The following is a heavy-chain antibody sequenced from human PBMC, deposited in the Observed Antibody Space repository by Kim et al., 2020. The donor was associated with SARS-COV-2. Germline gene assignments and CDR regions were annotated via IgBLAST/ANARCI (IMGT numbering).Heavy chain of an antibody. J-gene: IGHJ6*02. CDR1: GYTFTSYG. D-gene: IGHD6-6*01. CDR3: ARDRDIAARPAYYYGMDV. CDR2: ISAYNGNT. Sequence: ASVKVSCKASGYTFTSYGISWVRQAPGQGLEWMGWISAYNGNTNYAQKLPGRVTMATDTSTSTAYMELRSLRSDDTAVYYCARDRDIAARPAYYYGMDVWGQGTTVTVSS. V-gene: IGHV1-18*01.